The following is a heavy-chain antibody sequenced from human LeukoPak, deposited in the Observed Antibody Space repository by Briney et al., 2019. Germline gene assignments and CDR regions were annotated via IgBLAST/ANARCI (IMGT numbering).Heavy chain of an antibody. CDR3: ARDSYSSFPEWFDP. J-gene: IGHJ5*02. V-gene: IGHV3-21*01. D-gene: IGHD6-6*01. Sequence: PGGSLRLSCAASGFSFSDYDMNWVRQAPGKGLEWVASISAGESSIQYADSVKGRFTISRDNDQNSLSLQMNSLRADDTAIYYCARDSYSSFPEWFDPWGQGTLVTVSS. CDR2: ISAGESSI. CDR1: GFSFSDYD.